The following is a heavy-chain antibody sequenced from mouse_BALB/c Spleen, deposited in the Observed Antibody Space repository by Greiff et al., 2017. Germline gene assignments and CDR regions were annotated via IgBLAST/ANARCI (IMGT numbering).Heavy chain of an antibody. D-gene: IGHD3-1*01. J-gene: IGHJ4*01. CDR1: GYSITSDYA. Sequence: EVKLMESGPGLVKPSQSLSLTCTVTGYSITSDYAWNWIRQFPGNKLEWMGYISYSGSTSYNPSLKSRISITRDTSKNQFFLQLNSVTTEDTATYYCARHSSGYDYAMDYWGQGTSVTVSS. CDR3: ARHSSGYDYAMDY. CDR2: ISYSGST. V-gene: IGHV3-2*02.